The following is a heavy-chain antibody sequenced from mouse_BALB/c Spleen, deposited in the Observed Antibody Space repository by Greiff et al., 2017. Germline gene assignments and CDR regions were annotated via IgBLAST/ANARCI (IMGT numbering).Heavy chain of an antibody. J-gene: IGHJ4*01. CDR3: TRNYGYVGAMDD. D-gene: IGHD1-2*01. CDR2: IDPETGGT. V-gene: IGHV1-15*01. Sequence: QVQLQQSGAELVRPGASVTLSCKASGYTFTDYEMHWVKQTPVHGLEWIGAIDPETGGTAYNQKFKGKATLTADKSSSTAYMELRSLTSEDSAVYYWTRNYGYVGAMDDWGQGTSVTVSS. CDR1: GYTFTDYE.